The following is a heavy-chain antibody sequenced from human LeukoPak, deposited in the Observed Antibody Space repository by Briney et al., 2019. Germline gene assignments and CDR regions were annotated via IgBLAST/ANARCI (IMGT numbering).Heavy chain of an antibody. CDR1: GFVFTIYT. D-gene: IGHD3-16*01. Sequence: GGSLRLSCLASGFVFTIYTMYWVRQAPGKGPEYVSTISGSGNGFSIYYADSVKGRFTISRDDSKSILYLQMNGLRSEDTAVYYCVKDFGGIRGTPDSWGQGTLVTVSS. CDR2: ISGSGNGFSI. CDR3: VKDFGGIRGTPDS. J-gene: IGHJ4*02. V-gene: IGHV3-64D*06.